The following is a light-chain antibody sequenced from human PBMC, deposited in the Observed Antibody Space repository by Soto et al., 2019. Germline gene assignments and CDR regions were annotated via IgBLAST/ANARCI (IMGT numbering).Light chain of an antibody. Sequence: QSVLTQPPSASGTPGQRVTISCSGSNSNIGSNTVSWYQQLQGTAPKSLIYSDNQRPSGVPDRISGSRSGTSASLAISGLQSDDEAEYYCAAWDDSLRGRVFGGGTKLTVL. V-gene: IGLV1-44*01. CDR1: NSNIGSNT. CDR2: SDN. CDR3: AAWDDSLRGRV. J-gene: IGLJ2*01.